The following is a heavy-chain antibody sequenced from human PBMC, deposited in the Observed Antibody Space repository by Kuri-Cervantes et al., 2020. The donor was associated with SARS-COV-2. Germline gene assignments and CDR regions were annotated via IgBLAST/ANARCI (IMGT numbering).Heavy chain of an antibody. CDR2: IYYSGST. CDR1: AGSMSSSSHY. J-gene: IGHJ5*02. V-gene: IGHV4-39*07. CDR3: ARDRRIVGASSNWFDP. D-gene: IGHD1-26*01. Sequence: SETLSLTCSVSAGSMSSSSHYWGWIRQSPEKGLEWIGSIYYSGSTYYNPSLKSRVTISVDTSKNQFSLKLSSVTAADTAVYYCARDRRIVGASSNWFDPWGQGTLVTVSS.